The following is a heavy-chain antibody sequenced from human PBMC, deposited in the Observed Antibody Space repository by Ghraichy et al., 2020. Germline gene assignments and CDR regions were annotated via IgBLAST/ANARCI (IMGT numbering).Heavy chain of an antibody. J-gene: IGHJ6*02. D-gene: IGHD3-3*01. CDR1: GFTFSSYS. Sequence: GGSLRLSCAASGFTFSSYSMNWVRQAPGKGLEWVSSISSSSSYIYYADSVKGRFTISRDNAKNSLYLQMNSLRAEDTAVYYCARDQPSTIFGVVRFWGQGTTVTVSS. V-gene: IGHV3-21*01. CDR2: ISSSSSYI. CDR3: ARDQPSTIFGVVRF.